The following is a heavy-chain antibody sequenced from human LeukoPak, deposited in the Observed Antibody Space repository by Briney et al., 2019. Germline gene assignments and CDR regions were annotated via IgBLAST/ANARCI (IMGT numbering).Heavy chain of an antibody. V-gene: IGHV1-2*02. Sequence: GASVKVSCKASGYTFTGYYMHWVRQAPGQGLEWMGWINPNSGGTNYAQKFQGRVTMTRDTSISTAYMELSRLRSDDTAVYYCARGRGWRVVVTAIDYWGQGTLVTVSS. CDR2: INPNSGGT. CDR1: GYTFTGYY. CDR3: ARGRGWRVVVTAIDY. J-gene: IGHJ4*02. D-gene: IGHD2-21*02.